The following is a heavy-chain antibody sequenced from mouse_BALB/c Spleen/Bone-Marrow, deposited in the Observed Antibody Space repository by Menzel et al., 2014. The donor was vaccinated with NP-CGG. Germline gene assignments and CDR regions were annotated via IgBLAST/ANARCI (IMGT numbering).Heavy chain of an antibody. J-gene: IGHJ2*01. CDR1: GYTFTDYV. CDR3: VTDPYYGRQYYFDY. V-gene: IGHV1-81*01. Sequence: QVQLQQSGPELVKPGASVKMSCKASGYTFTDYVISWVKQRTGQGLEWIGEIYPGSGSTYYNEKFKGKATLTADKSSNTVYMQLISLTSEDSAVFFRVTDPYYGRQYYFDYWGQGTTLTVSS. D-gene: IGHD1-1*02. CDR2: IYPGSGST.